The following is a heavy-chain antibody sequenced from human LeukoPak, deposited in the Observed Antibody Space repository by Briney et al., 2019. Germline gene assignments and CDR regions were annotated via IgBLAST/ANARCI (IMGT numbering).Heavy chain of an antibody. J-gene: IGHJ4*02. V-gene: IGHV1-69*04. Sequence: GSSVKVSCKASGGTFSSYAISWVRQAPGQGLEWMGRIIPILGIANYAQKFQGRVTITADKSTSTAYMELSSLRSEDTAVYYCASVPDSGSYYRSGGYFDYWGQGTLVTVSS. CDR1: GGTFSSYA. D-gene: IGHD1-26*01. CDR3: ASVPDSGSYYRSGGYFDY. CDR2: IIPILGIA.